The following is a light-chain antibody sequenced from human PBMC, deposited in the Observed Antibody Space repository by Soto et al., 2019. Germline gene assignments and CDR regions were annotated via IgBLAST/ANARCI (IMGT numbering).Light chain of an antibody. CDR3: QQYGTSPIT. V-gene: IGKV3-20*01. CDR2: GAS. CDR1: QSVSNSY. Sequence: EIVLTQSPGTLSLSPGERATLSCRASQSVSNSYLAWYQQKPGQAPRLLIYGASSRTTGIPDRFSGSGSGTDFTLTISRLEPEDFAVYYRQQYGTSPITFGQGTRLEIK. J-gene: IGKJ5*01.